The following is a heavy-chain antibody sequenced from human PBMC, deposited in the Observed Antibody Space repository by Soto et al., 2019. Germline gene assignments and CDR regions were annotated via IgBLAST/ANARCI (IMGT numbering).Heavy chain of an antibody. CDR2: IYYSGST. CDR3: ARVDVVTVGDDAFDI. D-gene: IGHD2-21*02. Sequence: SQTLSLTCTVSGGSISSYYWSWIRQPPGKGLEWIGYIYYSGSTNYNPSLKSRVTISVDTSKNQFSLKLSSVTAADTAVYYCARVDVVTVGDDAFDIWGQGTMVTVSS. CDR1: GGSISSYY. J-gene: IGHJ3*02. V-gene: IGHV4-59*08.